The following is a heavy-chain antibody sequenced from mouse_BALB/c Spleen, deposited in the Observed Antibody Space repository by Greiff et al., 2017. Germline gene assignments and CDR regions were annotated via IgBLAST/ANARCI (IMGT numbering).Heavy chain of an antibody. J-gene: IGHJ4*01. CDR3: ARDYYRYDGAMDY. CDR1: GFSLTSYG. V-gene: IGHV2-2*02. D-gene: IGHD2-14*01. CDR2: IWSGGST. Sequence: VQLQQSGPGLVQPSQSLSITCTVSGFSLTSYGVHWVRQSPGKGLEWLGVIWSGGSTDYNAAFISRLSISKDNSKSQVIFKMNSLQANDTAIYYCARDYYRYDGAMDYWGQGTSVTVSS.